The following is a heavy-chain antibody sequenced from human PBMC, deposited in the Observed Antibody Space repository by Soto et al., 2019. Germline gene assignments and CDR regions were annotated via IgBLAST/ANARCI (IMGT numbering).Heavy chain of an antibody. CDR2: IYYSGST. D-gene: IGHD3-22*01. Sequence: SETLSLTCTVSGGSIISGGYYFIWMRQRPGKGLELIGYIYYSGSTYYNPSLKSRVTISVDTSKNQFSLKLSSVTAADTAVYYCARNGRATYYYDSSGYYTPYFDYWGQGTLVTVSS. CDR1: GGSIISGGYY. J-gene: IGHJ4*02. V-gene: IGHV4-31*03. CDR3: ARNGRATYYYDSSGYYTPYFDY.